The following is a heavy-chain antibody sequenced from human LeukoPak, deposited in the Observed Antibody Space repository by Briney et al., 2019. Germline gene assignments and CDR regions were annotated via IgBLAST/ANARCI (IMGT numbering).Heavy chain of an antibody. CDR3: ASSYYDILTGYYIYFDY. CDR2: IRYDGSNK. V-gene: IGHV3-30*02. D-gene: IGHD3-9*01. CDR1: GFTFSSYG. J-gene: IGHJ4*02. Sequence: GGSLRLSCAASGFTFSSYGMHWVRQAPGKGLEWVAFIRYDGSNKYYADSVKGRFTISRDNAKNSLYLQMNSLRAEDTAVYYCASSYYDILTGYYIYFDYWGQGTLVTVSS.